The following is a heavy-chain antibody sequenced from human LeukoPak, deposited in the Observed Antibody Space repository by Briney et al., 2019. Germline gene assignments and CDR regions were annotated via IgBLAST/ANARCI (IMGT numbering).Heavy chain of an antibody. CDR1: GFTFSSYA. CDR2: ISGSGGST. J-gene: IGHJ6*02. D-gene: IGHD1-26*01. CDR3: AGRETTTGRSGDGLDYLYHFGIDG. V-gene: IGHV3-23*01. Sequence: GGSLRLSCAASGFTFSSYAMSWVRQAPGKGLEWVSAISGSGGSTYYADSVKGRFTISRDNSKNTLYLQMNSLRAEDTAVYYCAGRETTTGRSGDGLDYLYHFGIDGLGQGTTVTVSS.